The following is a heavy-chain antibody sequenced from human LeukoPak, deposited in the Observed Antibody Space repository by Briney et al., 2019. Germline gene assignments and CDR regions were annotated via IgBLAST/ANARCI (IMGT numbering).Heavy chain of an antibody. Sequence: GSLRLSCAASGFTFSSYWMSWVRQAPGKGLEWIGSIYHSGSTYYNPSLKSRVTISVDTSKNQFSLKLSSVTAADTAVYYCARHEPDYYGSGMIWDYWGQGTLVTVSS. D-gene: IGHD3-10*01. CDR3: ARHEPDYYGSGMIWDY. CDR1: GFTFSSYW. V-gene: IGHV4-38-2*01. J-gene: IGHJ4*02. CDR2: IYHSGST.